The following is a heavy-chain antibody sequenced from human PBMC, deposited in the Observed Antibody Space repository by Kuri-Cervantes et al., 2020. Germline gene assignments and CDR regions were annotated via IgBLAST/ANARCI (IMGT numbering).Heavy chain of an antibody. J-gene: IGHJ6*03. D-gene: IGHD3-16*01. CDR2: IHYTGNT. V-gene: IGHV4-59*12. CDR3: ARVVDYCTTGYCYYMDV. Sequence: SETLSLTCTVSGASIDSYFWSWIRQSPGKRLEWIGYIHYTGNTDYNPSLKSRVTISVDTSKNQFSLKLSSVTAADTAVYYCARVVDYCTTGYCYYMDVWAKGTTVTVSS. CDR1: GASIDSYF.